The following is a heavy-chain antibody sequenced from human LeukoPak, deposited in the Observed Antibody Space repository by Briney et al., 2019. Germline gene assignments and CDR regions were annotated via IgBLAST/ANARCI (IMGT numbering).Heavy chain of an antibody. D-gene: IGHD2-15*01. CDR3: ARVPLYYFDY. V-gene: IGHV4-39*07. CDR1: GGSISSSSYY. Sequence: ETLSLTCTVSGGSISSSSYYWGWIRQPPGKGLEWIGSIYYSGSTYYNPSLKSRVTISVDTSKNQFSLKLSSVTAADTAVYYCARVPLYYFDYWGQGTLVTVSS. J-gene: IGHJ4*02. CDR2: IYYSGST.